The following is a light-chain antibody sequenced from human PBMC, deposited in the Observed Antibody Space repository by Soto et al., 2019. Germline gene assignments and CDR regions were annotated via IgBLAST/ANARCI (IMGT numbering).Light chain of an antibody. J-gene: IGKJ5*01. CDR1: QGIGDT. V-gene: IGKV3-11*01. CDR2: DAS. CDR3: QQRSNWPHT. Sequence: EVVMTQSPATLSVSPGEGVTLSCRASQGIGDTLAWYQHKPGQTPRLLIYDASNRATGIPARFSGSGSGTDFTLTISSLEPEDFAVYYCQQRSNWPHTFGQGTRLEIK.